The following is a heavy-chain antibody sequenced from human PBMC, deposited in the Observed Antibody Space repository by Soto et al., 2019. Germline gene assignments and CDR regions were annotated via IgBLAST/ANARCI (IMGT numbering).Heavy chain of an antibody. CDR1: GGSISSYY. CDR3: AREEESIAVAGTTAGYYFDY. CDR2: IYYSGST. J-gene: IGHJ4*02. D-gene: IGHD6-19*01. V-gene: IGHV4-59*01. Sequence: SETLSLTCTVSGGSISSYYWSWIRQPPGKGLEWIGYIYYSGSTNYNPSLKSRVTISVDTSKNQFSLKLSSVTAADTAVCYCAREEESIAVAGTTAGYYFDYWGQGTLVT.